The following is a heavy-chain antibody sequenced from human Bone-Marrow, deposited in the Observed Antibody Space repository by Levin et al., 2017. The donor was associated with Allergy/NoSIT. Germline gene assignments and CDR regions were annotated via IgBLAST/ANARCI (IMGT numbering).Heavy chain of an antibody. D-gene: IGHD6-25*01. CDR1: GFTFSSYA. J-gene: IGHJ3*02. V-gene: IGHV3-30-3*01. CDR2: ISYDGSNK. Sequence: GESLKISCAASGFTFSSYAMHWVRQAPGKGLEWVAVISYDGSNKYYADSVKGRFTISRDNSKNTLYLQMNSLRAEDTAVYYCARPIAALRTGDDAFDIWGQGTMVTVSS. CDR3: ARPIAALRTGDDAFDI.